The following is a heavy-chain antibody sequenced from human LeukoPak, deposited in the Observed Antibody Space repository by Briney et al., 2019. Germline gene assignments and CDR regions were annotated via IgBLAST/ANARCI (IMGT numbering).Heavy chain of an antibody. D-gene: IGHD3-3*02. CDR1: GFTFSSYG. J-gene: IGHJ4*02. V-gene: IGHV4-59*04. CDR3: ARGQFWSGYSI. Sequence: LRLSCAASGFTFSSYGMDWVRQAPGKGLEWIGSIYYSGSTYYNPSLKSRVTMSVDTSKNQFSLNLSSVTAADTAVYYCARGQFWSGYSIWGQGTLVTVSS. CDR2: IYYSGST.